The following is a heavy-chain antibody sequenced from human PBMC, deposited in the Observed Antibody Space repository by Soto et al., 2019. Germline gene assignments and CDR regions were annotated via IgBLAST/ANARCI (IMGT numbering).Heavy chain of an antibody. J-gene: IGHJ4*02. V-gene: IGHV3-23*01. D-gene: IGHD2-15*01. Sequence: EVHLLESGGGVVQSGESLRLSCAASGFNFGEYDMSWVRRGPGKGLEWVAAISGSGRNKHYADSVEGRFTISRDNARNFLYLQMNSLSADDTALYYCVFCSRESCRRSPLDSWGPGTLVTVSS. CDR3: VFCSRESCRRSPLDS. CDR1: GFNFGEYD. CDR2: ISGSGRNK.